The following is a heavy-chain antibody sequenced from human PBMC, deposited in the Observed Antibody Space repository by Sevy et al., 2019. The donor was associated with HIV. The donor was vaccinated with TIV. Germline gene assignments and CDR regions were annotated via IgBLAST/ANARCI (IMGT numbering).Heavy chain of an antibody. CDR2: IGSLGSPI. J-gene: IGHJ6*02. V-gene: IGHV3-48*03. Sequence: GGSLRLSCAVSGFTFSSYDMNWVRQAPGKGLEWVSYIGSLGSPINYADSVKGRITISRDNAKNSLYLQMNSLRAEDTAVYYCVRVGIETAFYGMDVWGQGTTVTVSS. CDR1: GFTFSSYD. CDR3: VRVGIETAFYGMDV.